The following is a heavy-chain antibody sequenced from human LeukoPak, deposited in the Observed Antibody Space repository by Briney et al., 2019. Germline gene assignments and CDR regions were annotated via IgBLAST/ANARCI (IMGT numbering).Heavy chain of an antibody. J-gene: IGHJ3*02. CDR1: GDSVTSGGYF. D-gene: IGHD2-21*02. CDR3: ARDLVVTSSPDAFDI. Sequence: SETLSLTCTVSGDSVTSGGYFWTWIRQHPGKGLECIGYISNSGTTSYNPSLKSRVSISVYTSNNQFSLRLSSVTAADTSVYYCARDLVVTSSPDAFDIWGQGTMVTVSS. CDR2: ISNSGTT. V-gene: IGHV4-31*03.